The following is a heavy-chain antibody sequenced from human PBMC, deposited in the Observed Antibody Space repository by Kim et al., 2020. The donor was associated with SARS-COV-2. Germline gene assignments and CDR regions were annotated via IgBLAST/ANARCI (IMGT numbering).Heavy chain of an antibody. CDR2: ISSDGSNK. J-gene: IGHJ4*02. CDR1: GFTSSRYG. CDR3: ARDGISGIDN. D-gene: IGHD1-20*01. V-gene: IGHV3-33*01. Sequence: GGSLRLSCAMSGFTSSRYGMHWVRQAPGKGLEWVAFISSDGSNKYYADFVRGRFIVSRENSKNTLFLQMNSLRAEDTAVYFCARDGISGIDNWGQGTLVTVSS.